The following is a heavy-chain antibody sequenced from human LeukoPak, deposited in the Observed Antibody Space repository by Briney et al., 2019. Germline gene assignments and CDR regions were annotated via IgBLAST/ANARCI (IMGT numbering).Heavy chain of an antibody. CDR3: AKDMQQQLVYDAFDI. V-gene: IGHV3-30*18. Sequence: GGSLRLSCAASGFTFSRYGMNWVRQAPGKGLEWVAVISYDGSNKYYADSVKGRFTISRDNSKNTLYLQMNSLRAEDTAVYYCAKDMQQQLVYDAFDIWGQGTMVTVSS. CDR1: GFTFSRYG. D-gene: IGHD6-13*01. CDR2: ISYDGSNK. J-gene: IGHJ3*02.